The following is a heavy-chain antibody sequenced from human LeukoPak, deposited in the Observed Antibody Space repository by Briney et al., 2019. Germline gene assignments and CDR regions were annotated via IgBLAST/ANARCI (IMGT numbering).Heavy chain of an antibody. J-gene: IGHJ6*03. CDR1: GGSFSGYY. V-gene: IGHV4-34*01. CDR3: ARAQIAAAGTYYMDV. CDR2: INHSGST. D-gene: IGHD6-13*01. Sequence: SETLSLTCAVYGGSFSGYYWSWIRQPPGKGLEWIGEINHSGSTNYNPSLKSRVTISVDTSKNQLSLKLSSVTAADTAVYYCARAQIAAAGTYYMDVWGKGTTVTVSS.